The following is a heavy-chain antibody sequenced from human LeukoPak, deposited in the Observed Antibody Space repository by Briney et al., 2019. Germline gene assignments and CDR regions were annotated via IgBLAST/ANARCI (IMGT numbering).Heavy chain of an antibody. D-gene: IGHD2-2*01. CDR3: AKAHCSSTSCSRADN. V-gene: IGHV3-23*01. CDR1: GFTFTRNA. CDR2: IDGSGGAT. Sequence: GGSLRLSCAASGFTFTRNAMAWVRPAPGKGLEWVSAIDGSGGATFYADSVKGRHTISRVQSTNTVYLQMNNLRADDTAVYYCAKAHCSSTSCSRADNWGQGTLVTVSS. J-gene: IGHJ4*02.